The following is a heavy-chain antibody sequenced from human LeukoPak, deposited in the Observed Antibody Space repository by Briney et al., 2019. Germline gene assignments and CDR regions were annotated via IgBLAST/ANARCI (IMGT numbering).Heavy chain of an antibody. Sequence: SETLSLTCTVSGGSISSYYWSWIRQPAGKGLEWIGRIYTSGSTNYNPSLKSRVTMSVDTSKNQFSLKLSSVTAADTAVYYCAKDKESRRDGYNWWYFDYWGQGTLVTVSS. D-gene: IGHD5-24*01. J-gene: IGHJ4*02. V-gene: IGHV4-4*07. CDR2: IYTSGST. CDR3: AKDKESRRDGYNWWYFDY. CDR1: GGSISSYY.